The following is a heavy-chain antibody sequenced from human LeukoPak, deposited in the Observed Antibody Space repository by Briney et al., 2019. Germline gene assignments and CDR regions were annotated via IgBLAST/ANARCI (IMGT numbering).Heavy chain of an antibody. CDR2: VRSKVYGGTT. V-gene: IGHV3-49*04. CDR3: SRVRSGNDFDF. CDR1: GFTFGDSA. D-gene: IGHD3-10*01. J-gene: IGHJ4*02. Sequence: GGSLRLSCTTSGFTFGDSAMTWVRQAPGNGLEWVGFVRSKVYGGTTDYAASVKGRFIISRDDSKSIAYLQMNNLKTEDTAVYYCSRVRSGNDFDFWGQGTLVTVSS.